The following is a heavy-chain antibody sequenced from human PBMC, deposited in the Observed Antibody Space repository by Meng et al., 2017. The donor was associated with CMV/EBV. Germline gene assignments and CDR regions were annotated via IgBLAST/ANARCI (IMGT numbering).Heavy chain of an antibody. Sequence: GESLKISCAASGFTFSSYSMNWVRQAPGKGLEWVSYISSSSSTIYYADSVKGRFTISRDNVKNSLYLQMNSLRAEDTALYYCAGQDCSSTRCSYHFYYGMDVWGQGTTVTVSS. CDR2: ISSSSSTI. CDR1: GFTFSSYS. D-gene: IGHD2-2*01. CDR3: AGQDCSSTRCSYHFYYGMDV. V-gene: IGHV3-48*04. J-gene: IGHJ6*02.